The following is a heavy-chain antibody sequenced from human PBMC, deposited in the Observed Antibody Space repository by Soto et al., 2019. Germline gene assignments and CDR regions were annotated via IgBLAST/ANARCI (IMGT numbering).Heavy chain of an antibody. D-gene: IGHD4-17*01. CDR1: GFTFSNYS. CDR3: AREDYGDSHDY. V-gene: IGHV3-33*01. CDR2: IWYDGSNK. J-gene: IGHJ4*02. Sequence: QVQLVESGGGVVQPGRSLRLSCAASGFTFSNYSMHWVRQAPGKGLEWVADIWYDGSNKYYADSVKGRFTISRDNSKNTLYLQMNSLRAEDTAVYYCAREDYGDSHDYWGQGTLVTVSS.